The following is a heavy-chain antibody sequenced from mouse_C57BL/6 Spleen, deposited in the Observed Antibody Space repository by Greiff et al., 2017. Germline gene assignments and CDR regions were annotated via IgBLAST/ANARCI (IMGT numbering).Heavy chain of an antibody. CDR3: ARGVPLLPLDY. CDR2: ISYDGSN. J-gene: IGHJ2*01. Sequence: VQLKESGPGLVKPSQSLSLTCSVTGYSITSGYYWNWIRQFPGNKLEWMGYISYDGSNNYNPSLKNRISITRDPSKNQFFLTLNSVTTEDTATYYCARGVPLLPLDYWGQGPTLTVSS. V-gene: IGHV3-6*01. CDR1: GYSITSGYY. D-gene: IGHD1-1*01.